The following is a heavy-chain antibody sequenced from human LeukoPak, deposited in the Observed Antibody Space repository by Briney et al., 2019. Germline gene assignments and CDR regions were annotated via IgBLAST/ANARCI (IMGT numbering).Heavy chain of an antibody. CDR1: GGSFSGYY. D-gene: IGHD1-1*01. J-gene: IGHJ6*03. CDR2: INHSGST. V-gene: IGHV4-34*01. CDR3: ARKPRTTGTTTHSYYYYYYMDV. Sequence: PSETLSVTCAVYGGSFSGYYWSWIRQPPGKGLEWIGEINHSGSTNYNPSLKSRVTISVDTSKNQFSLKLSSVTAADTAVYYCARKPRTTGTTTHSYYYYYYMDVWGKGTTVTVSS.